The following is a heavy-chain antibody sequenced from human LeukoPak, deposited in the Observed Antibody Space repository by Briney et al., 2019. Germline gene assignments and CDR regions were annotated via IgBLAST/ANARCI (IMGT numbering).Heavy chain of an antibody. Sequence: PVPSVKVSCKASGYTFSGYYMHWVRQAPGQGLEWMGWINPDSGGTNYAQKFQGRVTMTRDTSISTAYMELSRLRYDDTAMYYCARGVVRGDYYYYIDVWGKGTTVTISS. D-gene: IGHD3-10*01. CDR1: GYTFSGYY. V-gene: IGHV1-2*02. CDR3: ARGVVRGDYYYYIDV. CDR2: INPDSGGT. J-gene: IGHJ6*03.